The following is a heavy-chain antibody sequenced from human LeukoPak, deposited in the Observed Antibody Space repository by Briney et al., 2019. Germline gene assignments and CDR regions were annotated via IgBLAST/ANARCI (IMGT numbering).Heavy chain of an antibody. CDR3: ARGTFGVVHNWFDS. Sequence: PGGSLRLSCAAAGFTYSSYSMTWVRQAPGKGLEWVSFISGSGSYIYDADSVKGRFTISRDNAKNSLYLQMNSLRADDTAIYYCARGTFGVVHNWFDSWGQGTLVTVSS. V-gene: IGHV3-21*01. J-gene: IGHJ5*01. D-gene: IGHD3-3*02. CDR2: ISGSGSYI. CDR1: GFTYSSYS.